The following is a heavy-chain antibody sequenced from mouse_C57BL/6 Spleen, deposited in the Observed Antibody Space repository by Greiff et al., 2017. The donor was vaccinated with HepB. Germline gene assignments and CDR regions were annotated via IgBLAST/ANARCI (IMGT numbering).Heavy chain of an antibody. Sequence: QVQLQQPGAELVMPGASVKLSCKASGYTFTSYWMHWVKQRPGQGLEWIGEIDPSDSYTDYNQKFKGKSTLTVDKSSSTAYMQLSSLTSEDSAVYYCARREPPRYCDYWGQGTTLTVSS. CDR3: ARREPPRYCDY. CDR1: GYTFTSYW. CDR2: IDPSDSYT. V-gene: IGHV1-69*01. J-gene: IGHJ2*01.